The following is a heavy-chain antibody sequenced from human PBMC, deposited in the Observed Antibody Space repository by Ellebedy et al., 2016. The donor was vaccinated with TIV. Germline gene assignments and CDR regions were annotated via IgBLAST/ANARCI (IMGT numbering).Heavy chain of an antibody. CDR3: ARDTKYSYSFDY. CDR2: IYGSGAT. J-gene: IGHJ4*02. CDR1: GASTNSYH. D-gene: IGHD1-26*01. V-gene: IGHV4-4*07. Sequence: MPSETLSLTCRVSGASTNSYHWTWIRQPAGKGLEWIGRIYGSGATRYSPSLKSRVAMSIDTSKNEFSLRLSPVTAAETAVYYCARDTKYSYSFDYWGQGILVTVSS.